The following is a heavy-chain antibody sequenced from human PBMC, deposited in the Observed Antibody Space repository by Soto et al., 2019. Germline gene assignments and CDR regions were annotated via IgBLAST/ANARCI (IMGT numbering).Heavy chain of an antibody. CDR2: ISYSGST. Sequence: SETLSLTCTVSGDSISGYYWSWIRQSPGEGLEWIGYISYSGSTNYNPSLKSRVTISVDTSKNQFSLRLSPVTAADTAVYYCARYCSSSKCLDYWGQGTLVTVSS. V-gene: IGHV4-59*01. J-gene: IGHJ4*02. D-gene: IGHD2-2*01. CDR3: ARYCSSSKCLDY. CDR1: GDSISGYY.